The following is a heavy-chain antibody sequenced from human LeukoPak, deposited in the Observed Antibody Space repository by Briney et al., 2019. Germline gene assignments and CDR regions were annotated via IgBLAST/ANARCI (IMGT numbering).Heavy chain of an antibody. CDR1: GGSISSYY. CDR2: IYYSGTT. CDR3: ARVRYSSSWVGPFDY. Sequence: SETLSLTCTVSGGSISSYYWSWIRQPPGKGLEWIGYIYYSGTTNYNPSLKSRVTISVDTSKNQFSLKLSSVTAADTAVYYCARVRYSSSWVGPFDYWGQGTLVTVSS. J-gene: IGHJ4*02. V-gene: IGHV4-59*01. D-gene: IGHD6-13*01.